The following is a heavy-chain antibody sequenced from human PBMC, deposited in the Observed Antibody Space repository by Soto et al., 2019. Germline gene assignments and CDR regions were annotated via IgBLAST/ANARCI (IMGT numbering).Heavy chain of an antibody. CDR2: ISGSGANT. Sequence: LRLSCAASGFTFISYAMSCVRQARGKGMEWVSAISGSGANTYNADSVKGRFTNSRNNSKNTLYLQMNSVRAEESDMYYCVRERSGYSYADSWGQGTMVTVSS. CDR1: GFTFISYA. J-gene: IGHJ4*02. D-gene: IGHD5-18*01. V-gene: IGHV3-23*01. CDR3: VRERSGYSYADS.